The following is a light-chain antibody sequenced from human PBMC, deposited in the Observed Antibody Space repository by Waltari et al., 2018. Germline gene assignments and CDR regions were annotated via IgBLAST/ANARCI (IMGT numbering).Light chain of an antibody. CDR1: QSVGRF. CDR2: DAS. CDR3: QHRSSWPYS. Sequence: EIVLTQSPATLSLSPGEGATLSCRASQSVGRFLAWYHQKPGQAPRLLIYDASNRATGIPARFSASGSGTDFTLTLSSLEPEDFAVYYCQHRSSWPYSFGQGTKLEIK. V-gene: IGKV3-11*01. J-gene: IGKJ2*03.